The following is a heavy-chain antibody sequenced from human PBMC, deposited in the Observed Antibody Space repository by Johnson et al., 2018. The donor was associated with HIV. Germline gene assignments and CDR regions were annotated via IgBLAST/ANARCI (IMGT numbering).Heavy chain of an antibody. CDR3: ATAARLFDAFDI. J-gene: IGHJ3*02. Sequence: VQLVESGGGVVQPGGSLRLSCVASGFTVSSNYMSWVRQAPGKGLEWVSVIYSGGSTYYADSVKGRFTISRDNSKNTLYLQMNSLRAEDTAVYYCATAARLFDAFDIWGQGTMVTVSS. CDR2: IYSGGST. D-gene: IGHD6-6*01. CDR1: GFTVSSNY. V-gene: IGHV3-53*01.